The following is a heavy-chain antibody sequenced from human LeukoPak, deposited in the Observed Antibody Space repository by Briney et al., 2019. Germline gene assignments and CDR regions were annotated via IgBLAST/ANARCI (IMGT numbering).Heavy chain of an antibody. J-gene: IGHJ1*01. D-gene: IGHD2-2*02. CDR1: GFTVGTNS. CDR2: IYSGGST. CDR3: ASAREYCGSAECYKYFHH. V-gene: IGHV3-53*01. Sequence: PGGSLRLSCAASGFTVGTNSMSWVRQSPGKGLEWVSVIYSGGSTYYADSVNGRFTISRDNSRNTLFLQMNSLRAEDTALYYCASAREYCGSAECYKYFHHWGQGTLVTVSS.